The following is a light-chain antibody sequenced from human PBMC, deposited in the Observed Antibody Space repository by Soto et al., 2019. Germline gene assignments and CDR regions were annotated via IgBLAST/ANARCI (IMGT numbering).Light chain of an antibody. Sequence: MQMTQSPSTLSASVGDRVIITCRASQSVRSYLAWYQQKPGKAPNLLIYRASSLESGVPSRFSGSGSGTEFTLTISSLQPDDFATYYCQQYDSYSWTFGQGTKVEVK. CDR3: QQYDSYSWT. J-gene: IGKJ1*01. V-gene: IGKV1-5*03. CDR1: QSVRSY. CDR2: RAS.